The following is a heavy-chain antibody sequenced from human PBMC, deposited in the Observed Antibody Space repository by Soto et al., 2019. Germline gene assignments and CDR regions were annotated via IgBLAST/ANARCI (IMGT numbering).Heavy chain of an antibody. Sequence: QVQLVESGGGVVQPGRSLRLSCVGFGFTFSSYGIHWVRQAPGKGLEWVALISYHGTNTYYADSVKGRFTISRDNSKNTLYLQMNSLTAEDTAMYYCAKDQDCGGTSCSFWAPGYWGQGTLVTVSS. D-gene: IGHD2-2*01. J-gene: IGHJ4*02. CDR1: GFTFSSYG. CDR3: AKDQDCGGTSCSFWAPGY. CDR2: ISYHGTNT. V-gene: IGHV3-30*18.